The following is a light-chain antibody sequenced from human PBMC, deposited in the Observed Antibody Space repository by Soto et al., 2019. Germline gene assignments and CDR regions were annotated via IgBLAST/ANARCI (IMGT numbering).Light chain of an antibody. Sequence: EIVMTQSPATLSVSPGERATLSCRASESVNNNLAWYQQKPGQAPRLLIYFASTRATGIPARFSGSGSGTEFTITISSLQSEYFAVYYCQQYNKWPLTFGGGTKVETK. V-gene: IGKV3-15*01. CDR2: FAS. J-gene: IGKJ4*01. CDR1: ESVNNN. CDR3: QQYNKWPLT.